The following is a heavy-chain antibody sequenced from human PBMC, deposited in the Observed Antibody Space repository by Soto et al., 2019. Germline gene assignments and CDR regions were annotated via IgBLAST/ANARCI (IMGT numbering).Heavy chain of an antibody. D-gene: IGHD3-3*01. J-gene: IGHJ4*02. Sequence: GESLKISCKGSGYNFAGYWIAWVRQMPGKGLELMGIIYPSDSDTRYRPSFQGQVTISADKPISSAYLQWSSLRASDTAMYYCARGGVSTRTFDYWGQGTPVTVS. CDR2: IYPSDSDT. CDR3: ARGGVSTRTFDY. V-gene: IGHV5-51*04. CDR1: GYNFAGYW.